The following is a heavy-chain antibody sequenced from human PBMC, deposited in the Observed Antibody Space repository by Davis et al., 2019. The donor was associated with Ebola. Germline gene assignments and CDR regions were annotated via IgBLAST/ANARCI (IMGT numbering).Heavy chain of an antibody. CDR2: IGTAGDT. CDR1: GFTFSTYD. Sequence: GGSLRLSCAASGFTFSTYDMHWVRQVPGKGLEWVSTIGTAGDTYYAGSVKGRFTISRDNAKNSLYLQMNSLRAEDTAVYYCARDREYYDFWSGYYSYYYYGMDVWGQGTTVTVSS. D-gene: IGHD3-3*01. J-gene: IGHJ6*02. CDR3: ARDREYYDFWSGYYSYYYYGMDV. V-gene: IGHV3-13*01.